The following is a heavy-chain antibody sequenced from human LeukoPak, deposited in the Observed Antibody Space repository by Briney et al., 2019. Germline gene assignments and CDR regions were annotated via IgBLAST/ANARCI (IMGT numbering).Heavy chain of an antibody. Sequence: SETLSLTCTVSDGSISSSVCYWGWIRQSPGKGLEWIGSIYYSGRTYYNPSLKSRVTISVDTSKNQFSLKLSSVTAADTAVYYCARQSGWSEPFDYWGQGTLVTVSS. CDR1: DGSISSSVCY. V-gene: IGHV4-39*01. CDR2: IYYSGRT. CDR3: ARQSGWSEPFDY. D-gene: IGHD6-19*01. J-gene: IGHJ4*02.